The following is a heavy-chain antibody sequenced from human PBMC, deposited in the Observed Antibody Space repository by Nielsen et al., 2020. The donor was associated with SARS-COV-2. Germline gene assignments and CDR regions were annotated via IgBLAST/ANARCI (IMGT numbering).Heavy chain of an antibody. J-gene: IGHJ4*02. Sequence: GGSLRLSCAASGFTFSNHAMHWVRQAPGKGLDWMTIISYDGTEHYADSVKGRFTISRDNSKNTVYLQMNSLRAEDTAVYYCAKDQASNGGSCIDSWGQGTLVTVSS. CDR3: AKDQASNGGSCIDS. CDR1: GFTFSNHA. V-gene: IGHV3-30*04. D-gene: IGHD2-15*01. CDR2: ISYDGTE.